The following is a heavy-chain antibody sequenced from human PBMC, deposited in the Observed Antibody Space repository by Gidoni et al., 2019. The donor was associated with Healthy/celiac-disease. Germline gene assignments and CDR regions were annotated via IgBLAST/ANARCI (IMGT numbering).Heavy chain of an antibody. CDR3: ARVGYDFWSGRWYY. Sequence: EVQLVESGGGLVQPGGSLRLSCAASGFTFSSYEMNWVRQAPGKGLEWVSYISSSGSTIYYADSVKGRFNISRDNAKNSLYLQMNSLRAEDTDVYYCARVGYDFWSGRWYYWGQGTLVTVSS. J-gene: IGHJ4*02. V-gene: IGHV3-48*03. D-gene: IGHD3-3*01. CDR1: GFTFSSYE. CDR2: ISSSGSTI.